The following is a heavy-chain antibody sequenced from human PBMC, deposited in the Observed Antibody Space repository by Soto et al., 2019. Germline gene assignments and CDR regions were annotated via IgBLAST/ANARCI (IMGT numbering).Heavy chain of an antibody. D-gene: IGHD3-10*01. CDR2: IIPIFGTA. Sequence: QVQLVQSGAEVKKPGSSVKVSCKASGGTFSSYAISWVRQAPGQGLEWMGGIIPIFGTANYAQKFQGRVTITADESTSTAYMELSSLRSEDTSVYYCARGPRGSGSSSYYCGMDVWGQGTTVTVSS. CDR1: GGTFSSYA. J-gene: IGHJ6*02. V-gene: IGHV1-69*01. CDR3: ARGPRGSGSSSYYCGMDV.